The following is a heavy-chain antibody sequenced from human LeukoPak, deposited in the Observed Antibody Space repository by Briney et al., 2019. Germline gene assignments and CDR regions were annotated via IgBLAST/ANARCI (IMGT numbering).Heavy chain of an antibody. D-gene: IGHD3-10*01. J-gene: IGHJ5*02. V-gene: IGHV1-2*07. CDR2: INPNSGGT. CDR3: ARTDTMVRGVITTFDP. CDR1: GYTFTGYY. Sequence: APVKLSCKASGYTFTGYYMHWVRQSPGQGLEWMGWINPNSGGTNYAHKFQGRVTMTRDTSISTAYMELSRLRSDDTAVYYCARTDTMVRGVITTFDPWGQGTLVTVSS.